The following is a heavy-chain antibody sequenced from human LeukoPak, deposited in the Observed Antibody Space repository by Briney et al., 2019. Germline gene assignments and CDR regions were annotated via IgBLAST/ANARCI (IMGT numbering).Heavy chain of an antibody. Sequence: SETLSLTCTVSGGSISSYYWSWIRQPPGKGLEWIGYIYYSGSTNYNPSLKRRVTISVDTSKNQFSLKLSSVTAADTAVYYCARLTRRDGYNFDYWGQGTLVTVSS. CDR1: GGSISSYY. D-gene: IGHD5-24*01. CDR2: IYYSGST. J-gene: IGHJ4*02. CDR3: ARLTRRDGYNFDY. V-gene: IGHV4-59*08.